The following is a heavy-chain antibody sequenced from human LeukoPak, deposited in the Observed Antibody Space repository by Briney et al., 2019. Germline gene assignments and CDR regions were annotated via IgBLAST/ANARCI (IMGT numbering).Heavy chain of an antibody. V-gene: IGHV3-53*01. CDR1: GFTVSSHY. J-gene: IGHJ4*02. Sequence: GGSLRLSCAASGFTVSSHYMSWVRQAPGKGLKWVSVIYSDGSTYYADSAKGRFTISRDSSKNTLYLQMNSLRAEDTAVYYCTRVAYYYDSSGYYHFDYWGQGTLVTVSS. D-gene: IGHD3-22*01. CDR3: TRVAYYYDSSGYYHFDY. CDR2: IYSDGST.